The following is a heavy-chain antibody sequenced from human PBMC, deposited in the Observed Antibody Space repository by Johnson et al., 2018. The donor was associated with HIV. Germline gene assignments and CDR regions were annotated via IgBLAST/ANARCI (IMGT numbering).Heavy chain of an antibody. Sequence: VQLVESGGGLIQPGGSLRLSCVASGFTVNSNYMSWVRQVTGKGLAWVSGIGTAGDTYYPGSVKGRFTISRENAKNSLYLQMNNLRSGDTAVYYCATSISTPPGAFDIWGQGTMVTVSS. CDR1: GFTVNSNY. CDR2: IGTAGDT. V-gene: IGHV3-13*01. CDR3: ATSISTPPGAFDI. D-gene: IGHD6-6*01. J-gene: IGHJ3*02.